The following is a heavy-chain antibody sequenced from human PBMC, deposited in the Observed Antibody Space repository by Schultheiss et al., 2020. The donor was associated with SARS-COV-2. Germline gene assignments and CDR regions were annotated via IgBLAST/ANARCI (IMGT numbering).Heavy chain of an antibody. CDR3: ARGLRLRLGELWGRFDAFDI. CDR1: GFTFSSYS. CDR2: ISSSSSYI. V-gene: IGHV3-21*01. Sequence: GGSLRLSCAASGFTFSSYSMNWVRQAPGKGLEWVSSISSSSSYIYYADSVKGRFTISRDNAKNSLYLQMNSLRAEDTAVYYCARGLRLRLGELWGRFDAFDIWGQGTMVTVSS. J-gene: IGHJ3*02. D-gene: IGHD3-16*01.